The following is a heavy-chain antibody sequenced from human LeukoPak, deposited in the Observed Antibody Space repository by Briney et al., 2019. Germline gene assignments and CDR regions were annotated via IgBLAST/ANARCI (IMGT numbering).Heavy chain of an antibody. Sequence: GRSLRLSCAASGFTFSSYGMHWVRQAPGKGLEWVAVIWYDGSNKYYADSVKGRFTISRDNSKNTLYLQMNSLRAEDTAVYYCARDIAAAGTNFDYWGQGTLVTVSS. CDR2: IWYDGSNK. CDR1: GFTFSSYG. V-gene: IGHV3-33*01. D-gene: IGHD6-13*01. J-gene: IGHJ4*02. CDR3: ARDIAAAGTNFDY.